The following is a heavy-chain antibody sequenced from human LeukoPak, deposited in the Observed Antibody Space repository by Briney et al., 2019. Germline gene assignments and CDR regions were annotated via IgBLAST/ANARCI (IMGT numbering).Heavy chain of an antibody. V-gene: IGHV1-69*13. J-gene: IGHJ6*02. Sequence: SVTVSCTASGGTFSSYAISWVRQAPGQGLEWMGGIIPIFGTANYAQKFQGRVTITPDDSTSTAYIDLSSLRSEDTAVYYCARRNVVVVAATSYYYYGMDVWGQGTTVTVSS. D-gene: IGHD2-15*01. CDR1: GGTFSSYA. CDR2: IIPIFGTA. CDR3: ARRNVVVVAATSYYYYGMDV.